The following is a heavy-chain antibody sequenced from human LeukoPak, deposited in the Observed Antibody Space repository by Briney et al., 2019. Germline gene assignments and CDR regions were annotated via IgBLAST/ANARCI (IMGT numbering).Heavy chain of an antibody. D-gene: IGHD3-10*01. V-gene: IGHV3-21*01. Sequence: PGGSLRLSCAASGFTFSSYSMNWVRQAPGKGLEWVSSISSSSSYIYYADPVKGRFTISRDNAKNSLYLQMNSLRAEDTAVYYCARVEVGWFAYYWGQGTLVTVSS. CDR2: ISSSSSYI. CDR3: ARVEVGWFAYY. J-gene: IGHJ4*02. CDR1: GFTFSSYS.